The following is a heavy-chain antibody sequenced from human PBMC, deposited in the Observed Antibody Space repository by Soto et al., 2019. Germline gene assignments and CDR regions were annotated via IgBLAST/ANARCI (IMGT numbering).Heavy chain of an antibody. Sequence: QVQLRESGPGLVMSSQTLSLTCTVSGDSISSGNKYWSWIRQPPGKGLEWIGYIFSSGTTYYNPSLKSRLTMSLDASQNPFSLKLNSLTDADTAVYFCARVPSPFDYYYAMDVWGQGTTVTVSS. CDR2: IFSSGTT. D-gene: IGHD3-16*01. V-gene: IGHV4-30-4*01. CDR3: ARVPSPFDYYYAMDV. J-gene: IGHJ6*02. CDR1: GDSISSGNKY.